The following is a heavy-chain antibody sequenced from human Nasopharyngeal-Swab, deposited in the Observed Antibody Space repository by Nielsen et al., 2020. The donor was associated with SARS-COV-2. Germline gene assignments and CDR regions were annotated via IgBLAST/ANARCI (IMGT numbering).Heavy chain of an antibody. CDR3: ARGLSGIVTSPFLRLGPYYSYYYMDV. Sequence: SETLSLTCVVSGGSFSSYYWGWIRQPPGKGLEWIAEINQSGSTNYNPSLRSRVTISVDTSKNQFSLRLTSVTAADTAVYYCARGLSGIVTSPFLRLGPYYSYYYMDVWGKGTTVTVSS. D-gene: IGHD2/OR15-2a*01. CDR1: GGSFSSYY. J-gene: IGHJ6*03. CDR2: INQSGST. V-gene: IGHV4-34*01.